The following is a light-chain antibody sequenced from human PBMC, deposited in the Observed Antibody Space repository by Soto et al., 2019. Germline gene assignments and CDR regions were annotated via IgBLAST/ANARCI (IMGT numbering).Light chain of an antibody. CDR2: WAS. CDR1: QNIFYSSNNKNY. V-gene: IGKV4-1*01. CDR3: QQYYTSPTWT. Sequence: DILMTQSPASLAVSLGERATINCKSSQNIFYSSNNKNYLAWYQQKPGQPPKLLIYWASTRESGVPDRFSGSGSGTDFTLTISSLQAEDVAVYYCQQYYTSPTWTFGQGTKVDIK. J-gene: IGKJ1*01.